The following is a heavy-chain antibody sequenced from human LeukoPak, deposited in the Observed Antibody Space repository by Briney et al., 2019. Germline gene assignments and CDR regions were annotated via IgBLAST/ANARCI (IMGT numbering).Heavy chain of an antibody. CDR1: GGTFSSYT. Sequence: VASVKVSCKASGGTFSSYTISWVRQAPGQGLEWMGRIIPILGIANYAQKFQGRVTITADKSTSTAYMELSSLRSEDTAMYYCARVGWAAGWFDPWGQGTLVTVSS. V-gene: IGHV1-69*02. D-gene: IGHD1-26*01. CDR2: IIPILGIA. J-gene: IGHJ5*02. CDR3: ARVGWAAGWFDP.